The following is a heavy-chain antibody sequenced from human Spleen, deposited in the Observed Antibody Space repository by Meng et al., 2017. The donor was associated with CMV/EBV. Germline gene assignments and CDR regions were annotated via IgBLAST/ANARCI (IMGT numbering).Heavy chain of an antibody. Sequence: ASVKVSCKASGYTFTSYGISWVRQAPGQGLEWMGWISAYNGNTNYAQKLQGRVTMTTDTSTSTAYMELRSLRAEDTAVYYCAKDRSWGGYGMDVWGQGTTVTVSS. CDR2: ISAYNGNT. V-gene: IGHV1-18*01. CDR3: AKDRSWGGYGMDV. J-gene: IGHJ6*02. D-gene: IGHD7-27*01. CDR1: GYTFTSYG.